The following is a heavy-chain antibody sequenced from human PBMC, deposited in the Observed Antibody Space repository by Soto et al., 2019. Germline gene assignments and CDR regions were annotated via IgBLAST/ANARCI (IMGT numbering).Heavy chain of an antibody. CDR2: ISYDGSNK. D-gene: IGHD1-26*01. V-gene: IGHV3-30*18. Sequence: GGSLRLSCAASGFTFSSYGMHWVRQAPGKGLEWVAVISYDGSNKYYADSVKGRFTISRDNSKNTLYLQMNSLRAEDTAVYYCAKDAASGIYYYGMDVWGQGTTVTVSS. CDR3: AKDAASGIYYYGMDV. J-gene: IGHJ6*02. CDR1: GFTFSSYG.